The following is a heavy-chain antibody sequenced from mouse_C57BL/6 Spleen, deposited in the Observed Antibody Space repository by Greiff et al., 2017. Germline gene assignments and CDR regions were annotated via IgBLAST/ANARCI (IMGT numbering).Heavy chain of an antibody. D-gene: IGHD2-5*01. CDR3: ARSNWDY. Sequence: QVHVKQSGAELVKPGASVKISCKASGYAFSSYWMNWVKQRPGKGLEWIGQIYPGDGDTNYNVKIEGKATLTADKSSSTAYMQLSSLTSEDSAVYFCARSNWDYWGQGTTLTVSS. CDR1: GYAFSSYW. V-gene: IGHV1-80*01. J-gene: IGHJ2*01. CDR2: IYPGDGDT.